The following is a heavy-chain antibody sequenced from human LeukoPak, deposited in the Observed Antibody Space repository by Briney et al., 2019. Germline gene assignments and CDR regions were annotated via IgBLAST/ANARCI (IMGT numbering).Heavy chain of an antibody. Sequence: SEKVCCKASAGTFSSYAISWVRQAPVQVLEWMGRIIPIFGAANYEQKFQGRVTITTDESTSTAYMELSSLRSEDTAVYYCARDRTAYDFWSGEGDWFDPWGQGTLVTVSS. CDR1: AGTFSSYA. CDR3: ARDRTAYDFWSGEGDWFDP. V-gene: IGHV1-69*05. CDR2: IIPIFGAA. D-gene: IGHD3-3*01. J-gene: IGHJ5*02.